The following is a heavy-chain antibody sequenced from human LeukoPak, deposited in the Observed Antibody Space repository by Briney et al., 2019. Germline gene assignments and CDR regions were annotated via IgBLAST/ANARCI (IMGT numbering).Heavy chain of an antibody. J-gene: IGHJ4*02. CDR1: GFTFSSYG. CDR2: ISYDGSNK. D-gene: IGHD2-15*01. V-gene: IGHV3-30*18. CDR3: AKSRIVAALDY. Sequence: GGSLRLSCAASGFTFSSYGMHWVRQAPGKGLEWVAVISYDGSNKYYADSVKGRFTISRDNSKNTLYLQMNSLRAEDTAVYYCAKSRIVAALDYWGQGTLVTASP.